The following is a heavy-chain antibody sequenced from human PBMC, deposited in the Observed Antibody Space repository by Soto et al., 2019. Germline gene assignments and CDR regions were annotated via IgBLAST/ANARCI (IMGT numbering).Heavy chain of an antibody. Sequence: SETLSLTCTVSGGSISSSSYYWGWIRQPPGKGLEWIGSIYYSGSTYYNPSLKSRVTISVDTSKNQFSLKLSSVTAADTAVYYWANTKAFGGVIVFDPWGQGTLVTVSS. CDR2: IYYSGST. D-gene: IGHD3-16*02. J-gene: IGHJ5*02. CDR3: ANTKAFGGVIVFDP. V-gene: IGHV4-39*01. CDR1: GGSISSSSYY.